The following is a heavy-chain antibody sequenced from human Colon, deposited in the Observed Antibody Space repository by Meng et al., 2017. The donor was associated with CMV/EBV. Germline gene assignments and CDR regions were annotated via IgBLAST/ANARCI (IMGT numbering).Heavy chain of an antibody. Sequence: ESLKISCAVYGGSFSGYYWSWIRQPPGKGLEWIGEINHSGSTNYNPSLKSRVTISVDTSKNQFSLKLSSVTAADTAVYYCARGPAYCSSTSCYTGDYWGQGTLVTVSS. CDR2: INHSGST. D-gene: IGHD2-2*01. CDR3: ARGPAYCSSTSCYTGDY. CDR1: GGSFSGYY. J-gene: IGHJ4*02. V-gene: IGHV4-34*01.